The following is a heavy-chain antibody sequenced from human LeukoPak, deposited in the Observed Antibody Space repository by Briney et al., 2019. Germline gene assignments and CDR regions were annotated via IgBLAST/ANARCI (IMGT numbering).Heavy chain of an antibody. CDR3: AKGSF. CDR1: GFTFSNYG. V-gene: IGHV3-23*01. J-gene: IGHJ4*02. CDR2: ISESGGST. Sequence: GGSLRLSCAASGFTFSNYGMHWVRQAPGKGLEWVSGISESGGSTYYADSVKGRFTSSRDNSKNTLYLQMNNLRAEDTAAYYCAKGSFWGQGTLVTVSS. D-gene: IGHD3-10*01.